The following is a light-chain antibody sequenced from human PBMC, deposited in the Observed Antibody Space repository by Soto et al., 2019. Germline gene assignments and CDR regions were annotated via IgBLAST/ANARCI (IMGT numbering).Light chain of an antibody. CDR2: EVS. V-gene: IGLV2-14*01. J-gene: IGLJ1*01. CDR1: SSDVCGYNY. Sequence: QSALTQPASVSGSPGQSITISCTGTSSDVCGYNYVSWYQQHPGKAPKLMIYEVSNRPSGVSNRFSGSKSGNTASLTISGLHAEDEADYYCSSYTSSSTLVFGTGTKLTV. CDR3: SSYTSSSTLV.